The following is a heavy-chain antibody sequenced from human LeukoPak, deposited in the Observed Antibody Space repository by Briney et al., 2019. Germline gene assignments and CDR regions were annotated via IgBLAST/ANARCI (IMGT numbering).Heavy chain of an antibody. CDR3: ARITLHTGTFDY. CDR1: GGSISSSSYY. V-gene: IGHV4-39*07. D-gene: IGHD4-11*01. CDR2: IYYSGST. Sequence: PSETLSLTCTVSGGSISSSSYYWGWIRQPPGKGLEWIGSIYYSGSTYYNPSLKSRVTISVDTSKNQFSLKLSSVTAADTAVYYCARITLHTGTFDYWGQGTLVTVSS. J-gene: IGHJ4*02.